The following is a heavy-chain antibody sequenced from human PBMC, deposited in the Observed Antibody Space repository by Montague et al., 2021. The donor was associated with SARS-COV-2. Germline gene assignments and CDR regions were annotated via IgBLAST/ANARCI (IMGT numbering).Heavy chain of an antibody. CDR2: TYYRTMWYS. V-gene: IGHV6-1*01. CDR1: GDSVSNHIAS. D-gene: IGHD1-1*01. Sequence: CAISGDSVSNHIASWNWIRQSPSRGLEWLGRTYYRTMWYSDSAVSVKSRVTINPDTSKNQFSLQLNSESPEDTAVYYCARGGFGTTVALFTKWGQGTLVIVSS. J-gene: IGHJ4*02. CDR3: ARGGFGTTVALFTK.